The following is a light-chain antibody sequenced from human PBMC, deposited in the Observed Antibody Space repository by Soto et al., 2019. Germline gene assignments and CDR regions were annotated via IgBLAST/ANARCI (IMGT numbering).Light chain of an antibody. Sequence: QSAPTQPPSASGAPGQSGTISCTGTSSDVGGYNYVSWYQQHPGKAPKLMIYEVSKRPSGVPDRFSGSKSGNTASLTVSGLQAEDEADYYCSSYAGSNLYVFGTGTKVTVL. V-gene: IGLV2-8*01. J-gene: IGLJ1*01. CDR1: SSDVGGYNY. CDR3: SSYAGSNLYV. CDR2: EVS.